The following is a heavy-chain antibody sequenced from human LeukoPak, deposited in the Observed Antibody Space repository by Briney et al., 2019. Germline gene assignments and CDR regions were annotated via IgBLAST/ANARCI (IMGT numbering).Heavy chain of an antibody. CDR1: GGSISSYY. Sequence: SETLSLTCTVSGGSISSYYWSWVRQPPGKGLEWIGYIYYSGSTNYNPSLKSRLTISLDTSKRQFSLKLSSVTAADTAVYYCVAYGGFQAFDIWGQGAMVAVS. CDR3: VAYGGFQAFDI. D-gene: IGHD4-17*01. CDR2: IYYSGST. J-gene: IGHJ3*02. V-gene: IGHV4-59*08.